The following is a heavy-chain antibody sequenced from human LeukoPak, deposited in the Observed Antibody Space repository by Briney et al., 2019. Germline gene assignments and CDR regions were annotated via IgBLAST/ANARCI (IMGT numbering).Heavy chain of an antibody. J-gene: IGHJ3*01. CDR1: GYTLTELS. CDR2: FDPEDGET. CDR3: ATGFSVQQLVLISSGGRFGAFDV. D-gene: IGHD6-13*01. Sequence: ASVKVSCKVSGYTLTELSMHWVRQAPGKGLEWMGGFDPEDGETIYAQKFQGRVTMTEDTSTDTAYMELSSLRSEDMAVYYCATGFSVQQLVLISSGGRFGAFDVWGQGTMVTVSS. V-gene: IGHV1-24*01.